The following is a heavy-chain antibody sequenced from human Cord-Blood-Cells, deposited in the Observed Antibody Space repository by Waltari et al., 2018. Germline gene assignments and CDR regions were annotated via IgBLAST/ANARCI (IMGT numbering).Heavy chain of an antibody. J-gene: IGHJ3*02. CDR1: GFSLSTSGMC. CDR3: ARIRSSSDDAFDI. D-gene: IGHD6-6*01. CDR2: IDWDDDK. Sequence: QFTLRESGPALVKPTQTLTLTCTFSGFSLSTSGMCVSLIRQPPGKALEWLALIDWDDDKYYSTSLKTRLTISQDTPKNQVVLTMTNMDPVDTATYYCARIRSSSDDAFDIWGQGTMVTVSS. V-gene: IGHV2-70*01.